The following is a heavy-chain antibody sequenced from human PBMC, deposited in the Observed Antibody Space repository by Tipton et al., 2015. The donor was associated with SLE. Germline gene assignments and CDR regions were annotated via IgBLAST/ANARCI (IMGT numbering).Heavy chain of an antibody. CDR3: ATTYCAGECPTGGSRVRYYDQMDV. D-gene: IGHD2-21*01. CDR2: IYTSGAT. V-gene: IGHV4-61*02. J-gene: IGHJ6*04. Sequence: LRLSCTVSGASINSGTYYWNWIRHPAGKGLEWIGRIYTSGATNYSPSFESRVTISFDMSKNQVSLKLNSVAAADTAVYYCATTYCAGECPTGGSRVRYYDQMDVWSKGTAVTGSS. CDR1: GASINSGTYY.